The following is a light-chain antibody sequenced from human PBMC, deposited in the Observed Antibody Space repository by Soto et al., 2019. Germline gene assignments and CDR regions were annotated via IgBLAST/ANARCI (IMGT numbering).Light chain of an antibody. J-gene: IGLJ2*01. CDR2: SDT. Sequence: SSELTQPPSVSVAPGKTASISCGGNKIGSKGVHWYQQKPGQAPVLVIYSDTDLPPVIPERFSGSNSANLATLTISRVEAGDEADYCCQVWDSGSAHVVFGGGTKLTVL. CDR1: KIGSKG. V-gene: IGLV3-21*04. CDR3: QVWDSGSAHVV.